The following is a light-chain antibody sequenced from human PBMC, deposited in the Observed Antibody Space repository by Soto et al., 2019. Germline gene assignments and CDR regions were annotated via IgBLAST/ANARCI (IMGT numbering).Light chain of an antibody. CDR1: QSVTSSF. J-gene: IGKJ1*01. Sequence: EIVLTQSPGTLSLSLGERANLSCRASQSVTSSFLAWYQQKPGQAPRLLIYGASSRATGIPDRFSGSGSGTDFTLTISRLEPEDFAVYYCQQYGSSPWTFGQGTKVEIK. CDR2: GAS. CDR3: QQYGSSPWT. V-gene: IGKV3-20*01.